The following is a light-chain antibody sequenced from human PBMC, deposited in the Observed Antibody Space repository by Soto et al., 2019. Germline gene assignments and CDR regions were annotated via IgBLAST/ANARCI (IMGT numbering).Light chain of an antibody. CDR3: QQYNSYWT. CDR2: DAS. V-gene: IGKV1-13*02. CDR1: QGIRTE. Sequence: IQMTQSPSSLSASVGDRVTITCRASQGIRTELSWYQQKPGKAPNLLIYDASSLESGVPSRFSGSGSGTEFTLTISSLQPDDFATYYCQQYNSYWTFGQGTKVDIK. J-gene: IGKJ1*01.